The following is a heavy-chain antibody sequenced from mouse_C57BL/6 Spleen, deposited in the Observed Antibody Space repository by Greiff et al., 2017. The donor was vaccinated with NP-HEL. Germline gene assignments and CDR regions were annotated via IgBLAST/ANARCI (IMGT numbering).Heavy chain of an antibody. D-gene: IGHD2-4*01. CDR3: ARGGDYDYDRAWFAY. CDR1: GYTFTSYW. J-gene: IGHJ3*01. V-gene: IGHV1-55*01. CDR2: IYPGSGST. Sequence: VQLQQPGAELVKPGASVKMSCKASGYTFTSYWITWVKQRPGQGLEWIGDIYPGSGSTNYNEKFKSKATLTVDTSSSTAYMQLSSLTSEDSAVYYCARGGDYDYDRAWFAYWGQGTLVTVS.